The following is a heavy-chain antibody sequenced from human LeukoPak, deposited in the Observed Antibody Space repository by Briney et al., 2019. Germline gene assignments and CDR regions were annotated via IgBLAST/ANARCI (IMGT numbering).Heavy chain of an antibody. CDR1: GFTFSTYG. CDR3: AKDLHYYDSSGYSWFDP. V-gene: IGHV3-30*02. Sequence: PGGSLRLSCAASGFTFSTYGMHWVRQAPGKGLEWVAFIRYDGSNKYYADSVKGRFTISRDNSKNTLYLQMNSLRAEDTAVYYCAKDLHYYDSSGYSWFDPWGQGTLVTVSS. CDR2: IRYDGSNK. D-gene: IGHD3-22*01. J-gene: IGHJ5*02.